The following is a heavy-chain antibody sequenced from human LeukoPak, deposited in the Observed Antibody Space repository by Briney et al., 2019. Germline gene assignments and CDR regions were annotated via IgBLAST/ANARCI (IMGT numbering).Heavy chain of an antibody. V-gene: IGHV3-21*01. CDR3: ARGGTFGVDISDY. CDR2: ISSSSRNT. CDR1: GFTFSTYS. D-gene: IGHD3-3*01. J-gene: IGHJ4*02. Sequence: GGSLRLSCAVSGFTFSTYSMTWVRQAPGKGLEWVSSISSSSRNTYYADSVRGRFTISRDNAKNSLYLQMNSLRAEDTAVYYCARGGTFGVDISDYGGQGTLVTVSS.